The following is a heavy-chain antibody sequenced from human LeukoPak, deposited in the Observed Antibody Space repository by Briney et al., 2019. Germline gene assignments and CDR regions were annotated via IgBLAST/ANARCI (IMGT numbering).Heavy chain of an antibody. CDR3: AKGSGYYDSSGYYYDY. D-gene: IGHD3-22*01. Sequence: GGSLRLSCAASGFTFSTYAMSWVRQAAGKGLEWVSLISGSGGGTYYADSVKGRFTISRDNSKNSLYLQMNSLRAEDTALYYCAKGSGYYDSSGYYYDYWGQGTLVTVSS. CDR2: ISGSGGGT. V-gene: IGHV3-23*01. J-gene: IGHJ4*02. CDR1: GFTFSTYA.